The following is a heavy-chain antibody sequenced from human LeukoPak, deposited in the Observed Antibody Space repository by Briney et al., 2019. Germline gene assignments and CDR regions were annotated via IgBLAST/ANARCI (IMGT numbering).Heavy chain of an antibody. Sequence: SSETLSLTCDVSGVSINTCCYYWTWIRQPPGKGLEWIGYKYYSGGTRYNSSLRSRLTISLDSSKNQFSLRLTSVTAADTAVYYCARGRSYGFDFDSWGPGTLVIVSS. CDR2: KYYSGGT. CDR3: ARGRSYGFDFDS. J-gene: IGHJ4*02. D-gene: IGHD5-18*01. V-gene: IGHV4-61*01. CDR1: GVSINTCCYY.